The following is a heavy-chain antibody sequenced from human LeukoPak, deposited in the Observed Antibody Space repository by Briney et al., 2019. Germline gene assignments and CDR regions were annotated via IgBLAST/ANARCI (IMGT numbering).Heavy chain of an antibody. CDR2: ISWNSGRI. Sequence: GGSLRLSCAASGFNFDDYAMHWVRQTAGKGLEWVSGISWNSGRIGYAGSVKGRFAISRDNAKNSLYLQMNSLRAEDTALYYCAKDMYGDYDSSGYYCDYWGQGTLVTVSS. V-gene: IGHV3-9*01. J-gene: IGHJ4*02. D-gene: IGHD3-22*01. CDR3: AKDMYGDYDSSGYYCDY. CDR1: GFNFDDYA.